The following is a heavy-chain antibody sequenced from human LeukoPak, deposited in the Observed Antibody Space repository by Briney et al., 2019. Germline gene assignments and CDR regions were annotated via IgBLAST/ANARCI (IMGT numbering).Heavy chain of an antibody. CDR1: GFTFSAHW. J-gene: IGHJ4*02. Sequence: AGGSLRLSRAVSGFTFSAHWMHCVRQAPGKGLVWVSRPNSDETITTYADSVKGRFTISRDNAKNTLYLQMNSLRAEDTAVYYCARVWFKNGRGDYFDYWGQGTLVTVSS. D-gene: IGHD2-21*01. V-gene: IGHV3-74*01. CDR3: ARVWFKNGRGDYFDY. CDR2: PNSDETIT.